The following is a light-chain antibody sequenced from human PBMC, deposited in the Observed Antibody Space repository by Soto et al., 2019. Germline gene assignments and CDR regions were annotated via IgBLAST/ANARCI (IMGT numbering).Light chain of an antibody. V-gene: IGKV3-15*01. CDR1: QSVGSN. J-gene: IGKJ2*01. CDR3: QQYYNWPRT. Sequence: EMVMTQSPATLSVSPGDGATLSCRASQSVGSNLAWFQQKPGQAPRLLIYGASTRATGIPARFSGSGSGTEFTLTISRRQSEYFAVYYCQQYYNWPRTCGQGTKLEIK. CDR2: GAS.